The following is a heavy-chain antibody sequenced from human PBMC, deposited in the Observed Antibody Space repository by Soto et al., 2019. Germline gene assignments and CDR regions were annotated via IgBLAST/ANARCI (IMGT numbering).Heavy chain of an antibody. CDR2: ISYDGSNK. V-gene: IGHV3-30-3*01. CDR3: ARDVQGQQMVHRGWGAFDI. J-gene: IGHJ3*02. D-gene: IGHD6-13*01. Sequence: RLSCAASGFTFSRYAMHCVRQAPGKGLEWVAVISYDGSNKYYADSVKGRFTISRDNSKNTLYLQMNSLRAEDTAVYYCARDVQGQQMVHRGWGAFDIWGQGTMVTVSS. CDR1: GFTFSRYA.